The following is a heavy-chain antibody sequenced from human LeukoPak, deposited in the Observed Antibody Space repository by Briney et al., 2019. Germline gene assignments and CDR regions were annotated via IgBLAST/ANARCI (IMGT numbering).Heavy chain of an antibody. CDR2: IYYSGST. CDR1: GGSISSYY. Sequence: SETLSLTCTVSGGSISSYYWSWIRQPPGKGLEWIGYIYYSGSTNYNPSLKSRVTISVDTSKNQFSLKLSSVTAADTAVYYCARDSYGYGPVDYWGQGTLVTVSS. V-gene: IGHV4-59*01. J-gene: IGHJ4*02. CDR3: ARDSYGYGPVDY. D-gene: IGHD5-18*01.